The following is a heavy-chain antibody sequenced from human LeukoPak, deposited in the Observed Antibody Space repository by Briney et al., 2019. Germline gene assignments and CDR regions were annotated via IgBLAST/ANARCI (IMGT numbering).Heavy chain of an antibody. CDR1: GGSISSYY. Sequence: SETLSLTCTVSGGSISSYYWSWIRQPAGKGLEWIGRIYTSGSTNYNPSLKSRVTISVDSSKNQLSLNLTSVTAADTAVHYCVRGPMGALYSSSDAFDFWGQGIMVTVSS. CDR2: IYTSGST. J-gene: IGHJ3*01. D-gene: IGHD6-6*01. CDR3: VRGPMGALYSSSDAFDF. V-gene: IGHV4-4*07.